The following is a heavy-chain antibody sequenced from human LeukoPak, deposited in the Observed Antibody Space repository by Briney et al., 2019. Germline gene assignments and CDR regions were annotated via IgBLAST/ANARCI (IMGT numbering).Heavy chain of an antibody. J-gene: IGHJ4*02. D-gene: IGHD6-6*01. Sequence: GGSLRLSCAASGFTFSSYAMSWVRQAPGKGLEWVAFIRYDGSNKYYADSVKGRFTISRDNSKNTLYLQMNSLRSEDTAVYYCARDRGQYSSPALDFDYWGQGTLVTVSS. CDR3: ARDRGQYSSPALDFDY. V-gene: IGHV3-30*02. CDR2: IRYDGSNK. CDR1: GFTFSSYA.